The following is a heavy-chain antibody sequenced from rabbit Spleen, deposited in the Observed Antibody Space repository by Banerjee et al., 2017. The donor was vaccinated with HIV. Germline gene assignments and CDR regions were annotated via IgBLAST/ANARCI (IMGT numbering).Heavy chain of an antibody. Sequence: QEQLVESGGGLVQPGGTLTLTCKASGFDFSGGYGMCWGRQAPGKGLEFIACVATGDGTVYYANWAKGRFTTSKTSSTTVTLQMTSLTAADTATYFCARAAASSNYYPDYFTLWGPGTLVTVS. CDR3: ARAAASSNYYPDYFTL. D-gene: IGHD8-1*01. CDR2: VATGDGTV. CDR1: GFDFSGGYG. J-gene: IGHJ4*01. V-gene: IGHV1S45*01.